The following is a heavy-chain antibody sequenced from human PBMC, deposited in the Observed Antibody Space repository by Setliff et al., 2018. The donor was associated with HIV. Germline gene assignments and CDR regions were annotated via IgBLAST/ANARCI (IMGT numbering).Heavy chain of an antibody. CDR3: ARGSSHHLAY. D-gene: IGHD6-6*01. Sequence: SETLSLTCSVSGGSITSNSFYWGWIRQPPGKGLEWIGSVYYSGSTYYNPSLKSRLTISVDTSKNQFSLKLSSVTAADTAVYYCARGSSHHLAYWGQGTLVTVSS. CDR2: VYYSGST. J-gene: IGHJ4*02. V-gene: IGHV4-39*01. CDR1: GGSITSNSFY.